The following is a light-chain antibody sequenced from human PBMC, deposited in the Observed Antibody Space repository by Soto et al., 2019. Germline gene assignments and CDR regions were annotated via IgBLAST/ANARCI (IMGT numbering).Light chain of an antibody. Sequence: DIVMTQSPLSLPVTPGEPASISCRSSQSLLHSNGYNYLDWYLQKPGQSPQLLIYLRSNRASGVPDRFSGSGSGTDFTLNISRVEAEDVGVYYCMQALQTPPWTFGQGTKVEIK. CDR1: QSLLHSNGYNY. V-gene: IGKV2-28*01. CDR3: MQALQTPPWT. J-gene: IGKJ1*01. CDR2: LRS.